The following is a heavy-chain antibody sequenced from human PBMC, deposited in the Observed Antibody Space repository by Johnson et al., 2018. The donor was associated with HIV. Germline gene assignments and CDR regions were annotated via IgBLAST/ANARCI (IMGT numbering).Heavy chain of an antibody. CDR2: ISWNSGST. CDR3: ARAYSYGAFDI. Sequence: VQLVESGGGLVKPGGSLRLSCAASGFTFSNAWMSWVRQAPGKGLEWVSGISWNSGSTYYADSVKGRFTISRDNSKNTLYLQMNSLRAEDTAIYYCARAYSYGAFDIWGQGTMVTVSS. D-gene: IGHD3-16*01. CDR1: GFTFSNAW. J-gene: IGHJ3*02. V-gene: IGHV3-23*04.